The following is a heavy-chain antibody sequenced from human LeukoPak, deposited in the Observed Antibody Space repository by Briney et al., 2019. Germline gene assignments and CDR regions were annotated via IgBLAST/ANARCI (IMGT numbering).Heavy chain of an antibody. CDR2: MNPNSGNT. V-gene: IGHV1-8*03. D-gene: IGHD6-19*01. CDR3: AREQIAVAGTQQN. J-gene: IGHJ4*02. CDR1: GYTFTSYD. Sequence: ASVKVSCKASGYTFTSYDINWVRQAPGQGLEWMGWMNPNSGNTGYAQKFQGRVTITRNTSISTAYMELSSLRSEHTAVYYCAREQIAVAGTQQNWGQGTLVTVSS.